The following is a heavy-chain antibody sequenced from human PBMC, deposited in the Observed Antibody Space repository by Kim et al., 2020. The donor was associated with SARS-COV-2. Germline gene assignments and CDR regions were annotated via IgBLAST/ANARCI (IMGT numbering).Heavy chain of an antibody. D-gene: IGHD3-16*01. CDR3: ARRGSEYYMDV. J-gene: IGHJ6*03. CDR2: IRNSGDNT. Sequence: GGSLRLSCAPSGFTFSSFGMSFFRPSSGPWLEWVSAIRNSGDNTYHADSVKGRFTTSRDNSKNTLYLQMNSLRAEDTATYYCARRGSEYYMDVWGKGTTVTVSS. V-gene: IGHV3-23*01. CDR1: GFTFSSFG.